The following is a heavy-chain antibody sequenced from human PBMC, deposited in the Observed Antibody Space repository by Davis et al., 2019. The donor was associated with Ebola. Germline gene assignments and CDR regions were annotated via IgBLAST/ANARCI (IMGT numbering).Heavy chain of an antibody. CDR3: AGADYGDYYGMDV. CDR1: GGSFRGYY. D-gene: IGHD4-17*01. Sequence: SEPLSLTCPVYGGSFRGYYCSWIRQPPAKGLEWIGEFNHSGSTNYNPSLKSRVTISVDTSKNQFSLKMSSVTAADAAVYYCAGADYGDYYGMDVWGQGTTVTVSS. J-gene: IGHJ6*02. V-gene: IGHV4-34*01. CDR2: FNHSGST.